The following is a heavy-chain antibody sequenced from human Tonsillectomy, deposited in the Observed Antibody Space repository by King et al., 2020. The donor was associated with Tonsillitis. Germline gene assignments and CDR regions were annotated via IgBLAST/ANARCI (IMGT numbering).Heavy chain of an antibody. CDR3: ARCSCGWFRHYWYFDL. Sequence: QLVQSGGGLVQPGGSLRLSCAASGFTFSNFWMTWVRQAPGKGLEWVANIMQDGVEAYYVDSLKGRFTISRDNAKNSLYLQMNSLRVEATAEYYCARCSCGWFRHYWYFDLWGRGTLVTVSS. CDR2: IMQDGVEA. D-gene: IGHD2-15*01. J-gene: IGHJ2*01. CDR1: GFTFSNFW. V-gene: IGHV3-7*03.